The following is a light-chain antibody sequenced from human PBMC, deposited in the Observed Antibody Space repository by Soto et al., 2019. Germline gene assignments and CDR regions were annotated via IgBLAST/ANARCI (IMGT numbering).Light chain of an antibody. CDR2: DES. CDR3: QQRSNWPWT. Sequence: ELVLPQSLATLSLSPGERAPLSCRASQSVSSYLAWYQQKPGQAPRLLIYDESNRATGIPARFSGSGSGKDFTITISSLENEDFEVYYCQQRSNWPWTFGQGTKVDIK. CDR1: QSVSSY. J-gene: IGKJ1*01. V-gene: IGKV3-11*01.